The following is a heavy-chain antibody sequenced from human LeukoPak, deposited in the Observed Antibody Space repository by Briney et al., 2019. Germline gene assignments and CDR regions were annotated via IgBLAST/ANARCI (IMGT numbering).Heavy chain of an antibody. CDR1: GGSISSSSYY. D-gene: IGHD3-22*01. CDR2: IYYSGST. V-gene: IGHV4-39*07. J-gene: IGHJ4*02. Sequence: SETLSLTCTVSGGSISSSSYYWGWIRQPPGKGLEWIGSIYYSGSTYYNPSLKSRVTISVDMSKNQFSLKLSSATAADTAVYYCARDPPGGYYYDSSGDDYWGQGTLVTVSS. CDR3: ARDPPGGYYYDSSGDDY.